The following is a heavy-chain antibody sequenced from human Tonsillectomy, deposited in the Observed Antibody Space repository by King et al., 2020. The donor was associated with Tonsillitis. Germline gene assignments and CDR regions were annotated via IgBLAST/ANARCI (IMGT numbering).Heavy chain of an antibody. J-gene: IGHJ6*02. CDR2: IQYSGST. CDR1: GGSISGYY. Sequence: VQLQESGPGLVKPSETLSLTCTVSGGSISGYYWTWIRQPPGKGLEWIGYIQYSGSTDYNTSLKRRVTISLDMSKNQFSLKLSSVSAADTAVYYCARDRDYYDLLTGYYWNGMDVWGQGTTVTVSS. D-gene: IGHD3-9*01. CDR3: ARDRDYYDLLTGYYWNGMDV. V-gene: IGHV4-59*01.